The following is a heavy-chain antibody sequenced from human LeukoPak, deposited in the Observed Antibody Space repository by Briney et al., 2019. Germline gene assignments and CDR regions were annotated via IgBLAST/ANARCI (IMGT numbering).Heavy chain of an antibody. CDR1: GGTFSSYS. CDR3: AGSAAGTLDY. D-gene: IGHD6-13*01. J-gene: IGHJ4*02. Sequence: SVKVSCKASGGTFSSYSINWVRQAPGQGLEWMGGIIPVFGTANYAQKLQGRVTMTTDTSTSTAYMELRSLRSDDTAVYYCAGSAAGTLDYWGQGTLVTVSS. CDR2: IIPVFGTA. V-gene: IGHV1-69*05.